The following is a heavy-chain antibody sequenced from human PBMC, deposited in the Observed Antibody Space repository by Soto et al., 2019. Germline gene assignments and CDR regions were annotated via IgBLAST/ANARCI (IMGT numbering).Heavy chain of an antibody. CDR3: AREGIVGAHYYYGMDV. V-gene: IGHV3-13*01. CDR1: GFPFSSYD. CDR2: IGTAGDT. Sequence: GGSLRLSCAASGFPFSSYDMHWVRQATGKGLEWVSAIGTAGDTYYPGSVKGRFTISRENAKNSLYLQMNSLRAEDTAVYYCAREGIVGAHYYYGMDVWGQGTTVTVSS. J-gene: IGHJ6*02. D-gene: IGHD1-26*01.